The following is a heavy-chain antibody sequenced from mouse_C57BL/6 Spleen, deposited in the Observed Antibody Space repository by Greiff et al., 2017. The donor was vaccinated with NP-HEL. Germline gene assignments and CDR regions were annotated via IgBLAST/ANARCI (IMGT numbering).Heavy chain of an antibody. CDR3: TIHDGYNY. CDR2: IDPENGDT. D-gene: IGHD2-3*01. Sequence: EVQLQQSGAELVRPGASVKLSCTASGFNIKDDYMHWVKQRPEQGLEWIGWIDPENGDTEYASKFQGKATITADTSSNTAYLQLSSLTSEDTAVSYCTIHDGYNYWGQGTTLTVSS. V-gene: IGHV14-4*01. CDR1: GFNIKDDY. J-gene: IGHJ2*01.